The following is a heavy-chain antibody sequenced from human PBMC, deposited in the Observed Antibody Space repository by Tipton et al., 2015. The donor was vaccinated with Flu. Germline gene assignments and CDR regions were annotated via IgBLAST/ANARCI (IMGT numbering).Heavy chain of an antibody. CDR2: IRSGGTT. J-gene: IGHJ4*02. D-gene: IGHD3-22*01. Sequence: SLRLSCAASEFTVTTSYMSWVRQAPGKGLEWVSSIRSGGTTKYADSVKGRFTISRDGSKSTLYLQMNSLRAEDTAVYYCARDDDKSGFYPSPNDYWGQGTLVTVSS. CDR3: ARDDDKSGFYPSPNDY. CDR1: EFTVTTSY. V-gene: IGHV3-66*01.